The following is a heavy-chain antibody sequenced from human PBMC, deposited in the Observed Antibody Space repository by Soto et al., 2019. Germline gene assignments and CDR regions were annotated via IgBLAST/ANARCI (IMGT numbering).Heavy chain of an antibody. CDR1: GGYISSYY. V-gene: IGHV4-59*01. D-gene: IGHD1-1*01. CDR3: ARSGGGSWKSGFYY. J-gene: IGHJ4*02. Sequence: PSETLSLTCTVSGGYISSYYWSWIRQPPGKGLEWIGHIYYSGSTNYNSSLKSRVSISVDTSKNQFSLRLSSVTAADTAVYYCARSGGGSWKSGFYYWGPGTPVTVSS. CDR2: IYYSGST.